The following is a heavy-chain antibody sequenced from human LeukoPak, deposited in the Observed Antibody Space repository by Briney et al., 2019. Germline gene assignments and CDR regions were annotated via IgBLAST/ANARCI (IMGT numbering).Heavy chain of an antibody. CDR2: IYYSGST. Sequence: PSENLSLTCTVSDGSISNYYWSWIRQPPGKGLEWIGYIYYSGSTNYNPSLKSRVTISVDTSKNQFSLKLSSVTAADTAVYYCARVNRRYYYDSSGYYYSLGWFDPWGQGTLVTVSS. CDR1: DGSISNYY. V-gene: IGHV4-59*01. D-gene: IGHD3-22*01. J-gene: IGHJ5*02. CDR3: ARVNRRYYYDSSGYYYSLGWFDP.